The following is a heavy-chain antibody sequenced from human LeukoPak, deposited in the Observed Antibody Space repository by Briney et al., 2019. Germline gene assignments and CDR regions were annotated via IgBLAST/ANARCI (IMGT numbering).Heavy chain of an antibody. CDR2: TRFGGSSK. CDR3: ARWGGTRQYYFDY. CDR1: GFIFSDYG. D-gene: IGHD1-1*01. V-gene: IGHV3-33*01. Sequence: GRSLRLSCAVSGFIFSDYGCHWVRQAPGKGLEWVAVTRFGGSSKQYADSVKGRFTISRDDSKNTLYLQMNFLKSEDPAVYYCARWGGTRQYYFDYWGQGTLVTVSS. J-gene: IGHJ4*02.